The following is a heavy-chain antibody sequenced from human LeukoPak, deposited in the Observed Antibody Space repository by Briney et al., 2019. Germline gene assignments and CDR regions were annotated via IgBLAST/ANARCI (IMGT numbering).Heavy chain of an antibody. CDR2: IDPSDSYT. Sequence: GESLKISCKGSGYSFTSYWISWVRQMPGKGLEWMGRIDPSDSYTNYSPSFQGHVTISADKSISTAYLQWSSLKASDTAMYYCARQGQGNSLRHYWGQGTLVTVSS. CDR3: ARQGQGNSLRHY. D-gene: IGHD3-16*01. CDR1: GYSFTSYW. J-gene: IGHJ4*02. V-gene: IGHV5-10-1*01.